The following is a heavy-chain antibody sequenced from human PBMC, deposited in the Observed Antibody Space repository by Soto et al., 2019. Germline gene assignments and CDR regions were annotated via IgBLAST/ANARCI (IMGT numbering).Heavy chain of an antibody. CDR3: ARVSAVSSYYLAY. Sequence: SVKVSCKACGCSFTSYDISCVRPAHGQGLEWIGGIIPIFGTARYAQKFPGRVTITAEESTTTAYXEVSSLRSDDSPVYCCARVSAVSSYYLAYGSQGTAVAVAS. CDR2: IIPIFGTA. CDR1: GCSFTSYD. D-gene: IGHD3-22*01. V-gene: IGHV1-69*13. J-gene: IGHJ4*02.